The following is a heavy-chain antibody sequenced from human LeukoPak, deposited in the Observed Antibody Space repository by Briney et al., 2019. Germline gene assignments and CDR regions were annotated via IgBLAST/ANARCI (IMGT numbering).Heavy chain of an antibody. Sequence: ASVKVSCKASGYTFTNYALNWVRQAPGQGLEWMGWINTDTGNPTYAQGFTRRLVFSLDTSASTAYLQISSLKAEDTAVYYCERTLFGDQYQFPHTWFHPCGQGTLLTASS. J-gene: IGHJ5*02. V-gene: IGHV7-4-1*02. CDR2: INTDTGNP. CDR3: ERTLFGDQYQFPHTWFHP. CDR1: GYTFTNYA. D-gene: IGHD2-2*01.